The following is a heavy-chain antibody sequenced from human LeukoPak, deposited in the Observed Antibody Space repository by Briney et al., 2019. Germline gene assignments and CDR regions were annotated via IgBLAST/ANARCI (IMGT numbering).Heavy chain of an antibody. CDR3: ARHYVDIVATAFDNWFDP. V-gene: IGHV4-39*01. J-gene: IGHJ5*02. Sequence: PSETLSLTCTVSGGSISSSSYYWGWIRQPPGKGLEWIGEINHSGSTYYNPSLKSRVTISVDTSKNQFSLKLSSVTAADTAVYYCARHYVDIVATAFDNWFDPWGQGTLVTVSS. CDR1: GGSISSSSYY. D-gene: IGHD5-12*01. CDR2: INHSGST.